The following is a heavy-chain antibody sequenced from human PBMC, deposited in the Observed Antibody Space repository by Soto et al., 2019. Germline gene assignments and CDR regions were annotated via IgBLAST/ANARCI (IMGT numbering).Heavy chain of an antibody. Sequence: SSLKVSCKASGGAYRIYTIGWLRKAPEKGLEWMGRIIPILGIANYAQKFQGRVTITADKSTSTAYMELSSLRSEDTAVYYCARALTDYYDSSGYSPWGMDVWGQGTTITVS. D-gene: IGHD3-22*01. CDR3: ARALTDYYDSSGYSPWGMDV. J-gene: IGHJ6*02. CDR1: GGAYRIYT. V-gene: IGHV1-69*02. CDR2: IIPILGIA.